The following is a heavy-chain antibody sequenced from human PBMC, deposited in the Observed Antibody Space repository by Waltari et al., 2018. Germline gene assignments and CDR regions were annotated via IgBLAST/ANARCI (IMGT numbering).Heavy chain of an antibody. CDR3: ATQSTYHAGLGYYYYGMDV. CDR2: INPNSGGT. V-gene: IGHV1-2*02. CDR1: GYTFTGYY. J-gene: IGHJ6*02. Sequence: QVQLVQSGAEVKKPGASVKVSCKASGYTFTGYYMHWVRQAPGQGLEWMGWINPNSGGTNYAQKFQGRVTMTRDTSISTAYMELSRLRSDDTAVYYCATQSTYHAGLGYYYYGMDVWGQGTTVTVSS. D-gene: IGHD2-21*01.